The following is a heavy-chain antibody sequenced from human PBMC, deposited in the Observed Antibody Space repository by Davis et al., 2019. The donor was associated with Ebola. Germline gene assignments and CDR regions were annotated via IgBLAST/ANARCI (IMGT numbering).Heavy chain of an antibody. D-gene: IGHD4-17*01. J-gene: IGHJ3*02. CDR3: ARRGLLRTTRGMNGFDI. CDR1: GGSISSGGYS. Sequence: MPSETLSLTCAVSGGSISSGGYSWSWIRQPPGKGLEWIGYIYHSGSTYYNPSLKSRVTISVDRSKNQFSLKLSSVTAADTAVYYCARRGLLRTTRGMNGFDIWGQGTMVTVSS. V-gene: IGHV4-30-2*01. CDR2: IYHSGST.